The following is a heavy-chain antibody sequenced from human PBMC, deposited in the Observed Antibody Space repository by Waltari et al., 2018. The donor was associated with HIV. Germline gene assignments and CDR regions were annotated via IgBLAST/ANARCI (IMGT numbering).Heavy chain of an antibody. CDR2: IYPDDTT. V-gene: IGHV3-53*03. D-gene: IGHD3-22*01. CDR1: NSSISAKH. J-gene: IGHJ5*02. CDR3: ATGVRYYGP. Sequence: EVLLAESGGGLIQPGGSLGLSCTASNSSISAKHVTWIRQPPGGSLEWVAVIYPDDTTHYADSVSGLFTISRAKSRTKVFLLMNSLFVDDTATYFCATGVRYYGPWGQGTRVTVSS.